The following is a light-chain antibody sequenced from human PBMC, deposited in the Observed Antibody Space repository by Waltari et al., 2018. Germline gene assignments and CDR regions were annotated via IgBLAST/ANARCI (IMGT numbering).Light chain of an antibody. J-gene: IGKJ3*01. CDR3: QQSYSTPPVT. CDR1: QSIISY. V-gene: IGKV1-39*01. CDR2: AAS. Sequence: DIQMTQSPSSLSASVGDRVTITCRASQSIISYLNWYQQKPGKAPKVLIYAASSLQSGVPASFSGSGSRTDVTLTISSLQPQDFATYYCQQSYSTPPVTFGPGTKVDIK.